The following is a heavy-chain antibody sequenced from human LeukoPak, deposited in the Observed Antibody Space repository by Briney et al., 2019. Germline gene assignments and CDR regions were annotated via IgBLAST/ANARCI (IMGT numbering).Heavy chain of an antibody. CDR1: GFTFSSYG. J-gene: IGHJ3*02. CDR3: AREGGITMIVVVRNAFDI. CDR2: ISSSSSTI. D-gene: IGHD3-22*01. Sequence: GGSLRLSCAASGFTFSSYGLNWVRQAPGKGLEWVSNISSSSSTIYYADSVKGRFTISRDNAKNSLYLQMNSLRAEDTAVYYCAREGGITMIVVVRNAFDIWGQGTMVTVSS. V-gene: IGHV3-48*01.